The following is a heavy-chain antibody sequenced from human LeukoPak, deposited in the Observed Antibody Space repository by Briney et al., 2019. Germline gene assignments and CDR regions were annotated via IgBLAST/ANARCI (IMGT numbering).Heavy chain of an antibody. D-gene: IGHD3-22*01. J-gene: IGHJ5*02. CDR1: GGIPSSYT. CDR2: TIPILGIS. CDR3: ARSNYYDNWFDP. V-gene: IGHV1-69*02. Sequence: HASSVNASCKPSGGIPSSYTTSWVRPAPGQGREWMGRTIPILGISNYAHKFQGRGTTTPDKSTRTAYMEVSSLRSEDTAVYYCARSNYYDNWFDPWGQGTLVTASS.